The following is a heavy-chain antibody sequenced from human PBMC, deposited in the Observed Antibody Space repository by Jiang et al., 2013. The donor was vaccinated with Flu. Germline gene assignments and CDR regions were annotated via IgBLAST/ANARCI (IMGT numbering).Heavy chain of an antibody. J-gene: IGHJ4*02. CDR1: GYSISSGYY. Sequence: LLKPSETLSLTCTVSGYSISSGYYWGWIRQPPGKGLEWIGSLSHSGSTYYNPSLKSRVTISVDTSKNQFSLKLISVTAADTAVYYCARTGYSSGWLFDYWGQGTLVTVSS. V-gene: IGHV4-38-2*02. D-gene: IGHD6-19*01. CDR2: LSHSGST. CDR3: ARTGYSSGWLFDY.